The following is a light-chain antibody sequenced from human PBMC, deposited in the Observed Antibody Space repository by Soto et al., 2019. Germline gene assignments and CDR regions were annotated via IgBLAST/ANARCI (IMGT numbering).Light chain of an antibody. CDR2: GAS. CDR1: QSVGNNY. CDR3: QQYGSSGST. Sequence: EIVLTQSPGTLSLCPGERATLSCRASQSVGNNYLAWYQQKPGQAPRLLIYGASSRATGIPDRFSGSGSGTDFTLTITRLEPEDFAVYSCQQYGSSGSTFGQGTK. V-gene: IGKV3-20*01. J-gene: IGKJ1*01.